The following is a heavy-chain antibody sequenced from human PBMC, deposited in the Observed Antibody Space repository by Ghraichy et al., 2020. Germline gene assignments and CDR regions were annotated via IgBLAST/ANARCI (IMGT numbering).Heavy chain of an antibody. D-gene: IGHD2-15*01. Sequence: GESLNISCAASGFTFSSYEMNWVRQAPGKGLEWVSYISSSGSTIYYADSVKGRFTISRDNAKNSLYLQMNSLRAEDTAVYYCARDEYCSGGSCYPEYFQHWGQGTLVTVSS. V-gene: IGHV3-48*03. J-gene: IGHJ1*01. CDR3: ARDEYCSGGSCYPEYFQH. CDR1: GFTFSSYE. CDR2: ISSSGSTI.